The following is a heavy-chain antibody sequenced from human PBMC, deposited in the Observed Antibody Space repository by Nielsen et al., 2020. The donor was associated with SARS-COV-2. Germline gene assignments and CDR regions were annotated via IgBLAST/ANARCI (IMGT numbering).Heavy chain of an antibody. CDR2: IYYNGDT. D-gene: IGHD5-24*01. J-gene: IGHJ4*02. Sequence: SETLSLTCTVSGGSMNNYYWSWLRQPPGKGLEWIGYIYYNGDTNYNPSLKSRVTISVDTPKNQFSVRLSSVTAADTAMYYCARFRRDGYLNFDYWGQGTLVSVSS. V-gene: IGHV4-59*01. CDR1: GGSMNNYY. CDR3: ARFRRDGYLNFDY.